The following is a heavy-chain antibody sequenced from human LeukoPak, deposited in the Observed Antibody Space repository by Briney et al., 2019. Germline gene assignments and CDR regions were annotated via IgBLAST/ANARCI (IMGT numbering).Heavy chain of an antibody. CDR3: ARDGIEDYYYYGMDV. Sequence: SQTLSLTCTVSGGSISSGGYYWSWIRQHPGKGLEWIGYIYHSGSTYYNPSLKSRVTISVVMSKNQFSLNLSSVTAADTAVYYCARDGIEDYYYYGMDVWGQGTTVTVSS. CDR2: IYHSGST. J-gene: IGHJ6*02. CDR1: GGSISSGGYY. D-gene: IGHD1-26*01. V-gene: IGHV4-31*03.